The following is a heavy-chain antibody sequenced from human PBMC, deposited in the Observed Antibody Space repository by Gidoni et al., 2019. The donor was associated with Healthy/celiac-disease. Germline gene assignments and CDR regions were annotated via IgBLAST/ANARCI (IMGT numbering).Heavy chain of an antibody. CDR3: AADPDYDSSGYYPPYFDY. CDR2: IVVGSGNT. Sequence: HMQLVQSGPEVTKAGTSVKVFCKASGFTFPSSAVQWVRQARGQRLEWIGWIVVGSGNTNYAQKFQERVTITRDMSTSTAYMELSSLRSEDTAVYYCAADPDYDSSGYYPPYFDYGGQGTLVTVSS. D-gene: IGHD3-22*01. V-gene: IGHV1-58*01. CDR1: GFTFPSSA. J-gene: IGHJ4*02.